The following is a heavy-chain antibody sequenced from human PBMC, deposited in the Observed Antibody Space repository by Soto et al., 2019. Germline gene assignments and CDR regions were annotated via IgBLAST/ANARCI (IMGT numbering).Heavy chain of an antibody. CDR3: ARRELDEPFDY. Sequence: QVQLVQSGAEVKKPGASVKVSCKASGHTFTSYYMHWVRQAPGQGLEWMGIINPSGGSTSYAQKFQGRVTMTRDTSTSTVYMELSSLRSEDTAVYYCARRELDEPFDYWGQGTLVTVSS. D-gene: IGHD1-26*01. V-gene: IGHV1-46*01. CDR2: INPSGGST. J-gene: IGHJ4*02. CDR1: GHTFTSYY.